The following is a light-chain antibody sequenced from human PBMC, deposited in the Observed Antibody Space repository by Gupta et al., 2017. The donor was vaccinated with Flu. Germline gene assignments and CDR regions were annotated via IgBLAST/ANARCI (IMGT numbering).Light chain of an antibody. V-gene: IGLV3-21*02. Sequence: SYVLTQPPSVSAAPGQTARITCGGNNIGSKSVHWYLQKPGQAPVLVVCDDIDRPSGIPERFSGSNSGNTATLTINRVEAGDEADYYCQVWDSSSAHRVFGGGTKLTVL. CDR3: QVWDSSSAHRV. CDR2: DDI. CDR1: NIGSKS. J-gene: IGLJ3*02.